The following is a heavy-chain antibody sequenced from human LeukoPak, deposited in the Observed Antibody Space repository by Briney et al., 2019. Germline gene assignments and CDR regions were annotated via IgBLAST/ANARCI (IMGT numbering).Heavy chain of an antibody. CDR2: IKSKTDGGTT. V-gene: IGHV3-15*01. CDR3: TTDSPYYYYGTDV. Sequence: PGGSLRLSCAASGFTFSNAWMSWVRQAPGKGLEWVGRIKSKTDGGTTDYAAPVKGRFTISRDDSKNTLYLQMNSLKTEDTAVYYCTTDSPYYYYGTDVWGKGTTVTVSS. J-gene: IGHJ6*04. CDR1: GFTFSNAW.